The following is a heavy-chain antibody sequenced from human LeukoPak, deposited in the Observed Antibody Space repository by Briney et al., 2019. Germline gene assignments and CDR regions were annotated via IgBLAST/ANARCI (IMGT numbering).Heavy chain of an antibody. D-gene: IGHD6-13*01. J-gene: IGHJ6*02. CDR1: GFTFSSYA. CDR2: ISYDGSNK. Sequence: GRSLRLSCAASGFTFSSYAMHWVRQAPGKGLEWVAVISYDGSNKYYADSVKGRFTISRDNSKNTLYLQMNSLRAEDTAVYYCARASYSSSWSTDYYYGMDVWGQGTLVTVSS. CDR3: ARASYSSSWSTDYYYGMDV. V-gene: IGHV3-30-3*01.